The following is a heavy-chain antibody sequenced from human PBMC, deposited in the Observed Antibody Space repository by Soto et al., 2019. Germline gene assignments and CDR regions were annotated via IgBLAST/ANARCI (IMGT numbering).Heavy chain of an antibody. CDR2: ISGSGGST. D-gene: IGHD3-9*01. CDR3: AKPPGRYFDWLLYADY. Sequence: PGGSLRLSCEASGFTFSSYAMSWVRQAPGKGLEWVSAISGSGGSTYYADSVKGRFTISRDNSKNTLYLQMNSLRAEDTAVYYCAKPPGRYFDWLLYADYWGQGTLVTVSS. V-gene: IGHV3-23*01. J-gene: IGHJ4*02. CDR1: GFTFSSYA.